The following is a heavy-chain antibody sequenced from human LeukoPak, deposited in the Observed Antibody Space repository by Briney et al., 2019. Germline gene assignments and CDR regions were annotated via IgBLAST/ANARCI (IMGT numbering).Heavy chain of an antibody. CDR1: GGSISSYY. D-gene: IGHD3-22*01. Sequence: SETLSLTCTVSGGSISSYYWSWIRQPPGKGLEWVGYIYYSGSTNYNPSLKGRVTMSVDTSKNQFSLKLTSVTAADTAVYYCASVSFYDSGGYFYYWGQGTPVTVSS. J-gene: IGHJ4*02. CDR2: IYYSGST. V-gene: IGHV4-59*12. CDR3: ASVSFYDSGGYFYY.